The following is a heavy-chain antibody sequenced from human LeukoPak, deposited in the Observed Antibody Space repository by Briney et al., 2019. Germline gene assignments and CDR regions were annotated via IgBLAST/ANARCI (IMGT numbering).Heavy chain of an antibody. CDR2: INAYNGNT. CDR1: GYTFTSYG. J-gene: IGHJ5*02. Sequence: ASVKVSCKASGYTFTSYGISWVRQAPGQGLEWMGWINAYNGNTNYAQKLQGRVTMTTDTSTSTAYMELRSLRSDDTAVYYCARDGGYCSGGSCYSEYWFDPWGQGTLVTVSS. CDR3: ARDGGYCSGGSCYSEYWFDP. V-gene: IGHV1-18*01. D-gene: IGHD2-15*01.